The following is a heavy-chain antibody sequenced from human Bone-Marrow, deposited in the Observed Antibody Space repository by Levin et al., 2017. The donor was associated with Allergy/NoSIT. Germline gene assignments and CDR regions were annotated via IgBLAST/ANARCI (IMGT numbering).Heavy chain of an antibody. CDR1: GYNFSTDW. CDR3: ARRRYYESSGSGYYYGLDV. V-gene: IGHV5-51*01. D-gene: IGHD3-22*01. J-gene: IGHJ6*02. CDR2: IYPGDSDT. Sequence: RGESLKISCQGSGYNFSTDWIAWVRQMPGKGLEWMGIIYPGDSDTRYSPSFQGQVTFSADKTISTAYLQWSSLEASDTAIYYFARRRYYESSGSGYYYGLDVWGQGTTVTVSS.